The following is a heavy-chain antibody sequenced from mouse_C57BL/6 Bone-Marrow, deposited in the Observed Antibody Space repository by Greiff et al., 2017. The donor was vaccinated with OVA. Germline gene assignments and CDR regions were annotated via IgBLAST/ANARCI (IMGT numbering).Heavy chain of an antibody. J-gene: IGHJ2*01. CDR3: APFNWDKAYYFDY. Sequence: EVKLMESGAELVKPGASVKLSCTASGFNIKDYYMHWVKQRTEQGLEWIGRIDPEDGETKYAPKFQGKATITADTSSNTAYLQLSSLTSEDTAVYYCAPFNWDKAYYFDYWGQGTTLTVSS. V-gene: IGHV14-2*01. CDR1: GFNIKDYY. D-gene: IGHD4-1*01. CDR2: IDPEDGET.